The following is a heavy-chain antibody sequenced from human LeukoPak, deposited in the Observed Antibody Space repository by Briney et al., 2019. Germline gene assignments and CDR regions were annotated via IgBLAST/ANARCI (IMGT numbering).Heavy chain of an antibody. CDR1: GFTFSSYA. J-gene: IGHJ3*02. Sequence: GSLRLSCAASGFTFSSYAMSWVRQAPGKGLEWVSAISGSGGSTYYADSVKGRFTISRDNSKNTLYLQMNSLRAEDTAVYYCARVCGGDCRNDAFDIWGQGTMVTVSS. CDR3: ARVCGGDCRNDAFDI. CDR2: ISGSGGST. D-gene: IGHD2-21*02. V-gene: IGHV3-23*01.